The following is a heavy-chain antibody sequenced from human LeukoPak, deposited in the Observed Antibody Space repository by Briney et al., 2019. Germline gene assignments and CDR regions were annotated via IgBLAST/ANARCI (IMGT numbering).Heavy chain of an antibody. CDR2: IYPSGGSA. J-gene: IGHJ4*02. CDR3: ARERPSSYYFDY. Sequence: ASVQVSCKASGYPINSFYTHWVRQAPGQGLEWVGIIYPSGGSASFTQKIQGRVTMTRDTSTSTFYMELSSLRSEDTAVYFCARERPSSYYFDYWGQGTLVTVSS. CDR1: GYPINSFY. V-gene: IGHV1-46*02.